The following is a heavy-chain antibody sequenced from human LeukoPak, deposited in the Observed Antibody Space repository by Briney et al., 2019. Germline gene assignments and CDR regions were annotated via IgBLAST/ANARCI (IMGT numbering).Heavy chain of an antibody. Sequence: GGSQRLSCAASGFTFSNAWMSWVHQAPGKGLEWVGRIKSKTDGGTTDYAAPVKGRFTISRDDSKNTLYLQMNSLKTEDTAVYYCTTPRYYYYGMDVWGQGTTVTVSS. V-gene: IGHV3-15*01. CDR2: IKSKTDGGTT. CDR1: GFTFSNAW. J-gene: IGHJ6*02. CDR3: TTPRYYYYGMDV.